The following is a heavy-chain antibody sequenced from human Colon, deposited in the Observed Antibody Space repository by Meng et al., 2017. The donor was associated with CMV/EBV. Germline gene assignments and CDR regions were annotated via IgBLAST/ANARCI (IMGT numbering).Heavy chain of an antibody. CDR3: ARARGGANHYYHGMDV. Sequence: ASVKVSCKGSNYTFTNYGIAWVRQAPGEGLEWMGWISAYNGETKYEEKLQDRVTMTTDTSTSTAYMELRSLRSDDTAVYYCARARGGANHYYHGMDVWGQGTTVTVSS. J-gene: IGHJ6*02. CDR2: ISAYNGET. V-gene: IGHV1-18*01. CDR1: NYTFTNYG. D-gene: IGHD4/OR15-4a*01.